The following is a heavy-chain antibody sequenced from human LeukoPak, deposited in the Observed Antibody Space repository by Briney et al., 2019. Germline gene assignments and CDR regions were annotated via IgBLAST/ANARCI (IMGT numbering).Heavy chain of an antibody. V-gene: IGHV3-23*01. CDR2: ISGSGGST. CDR3: ARGDCVSTTCFLTPDY. Sequence: PGGSLRLSCAASGFIFSSYAMSWVRQAPGKGLEWVSAISGSGGSTYHADSVKGRFTISRDNSKNTLYLQMNRLRADDTAVYYCARGDCVSTTCFLTPDYWGQGNLVTVSS. J-gene: IGHJ4*02. D-gene: IGHD2-2*01. CDR1: GFIFSSYA.